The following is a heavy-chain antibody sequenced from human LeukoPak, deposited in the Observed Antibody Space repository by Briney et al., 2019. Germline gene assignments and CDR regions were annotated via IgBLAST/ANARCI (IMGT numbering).Heavy chain of an antibody. CDR2: INWDSVII. D-gene: IGHD3-3*01. Sequence: GGSLRLSCAASGFTFDDYAMHWVRQAPGKGLEWVSVINWDSVIIGYADSARGRFTISRDNAKNSLYLQMDSLRAEDTALYFCAKDTRSMRNTVFGIRGGGALGVWGQGTTVTVSS. CDR3: AKDTRSMRNTVFGIRGGGALGV. J-gene: IGHJ6*02. CDR1: GFTFDDYA. V-gene: IGHV3-9*01.